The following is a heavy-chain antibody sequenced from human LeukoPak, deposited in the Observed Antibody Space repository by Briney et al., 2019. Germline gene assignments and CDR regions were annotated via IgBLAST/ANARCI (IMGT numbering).Heavy chain of an antibody. J-gene: IGHJ4*02. CDR1: GYTFTSYY. Sequence: ASVKVSCKASGYTFTSYYMHWVRQAPGQGLEWMGIINPSGGSTSYAQKFQGRVTMTRGTSTSTVYMELSSLRSEDTAVYYCARAEGVPAAGTYYFDYWGQGTLVTVSS. V-gene: IGHV1-46*01. D-gene: IGHD2-2*01. CDR3: ARAEGVPAAGTYYFDY. CDR2: INPSGGST.